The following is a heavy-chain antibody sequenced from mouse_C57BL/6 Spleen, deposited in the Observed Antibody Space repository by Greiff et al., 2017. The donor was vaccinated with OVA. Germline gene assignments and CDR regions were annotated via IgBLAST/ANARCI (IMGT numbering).Heavy chain of an antibody. V-gene: IGHV1-82*01. CDR1: GYAFSSSW. CDR3: SSYYGSPSWFAY. J-gene: IGHJ3*01. CDR2: IYPGDGDT. D-gene: IGHD1-1*01. Sequence: QVQLQQSGPELVKPGASVKISCKASGYAFSSSWMNWVKQRPGKGLEWIGRIYPGDGDTNYNGKFKGKATLTADKSSSTAYMQLSSLTSEDSAVYFCSSYYGSPSWFAYWGKGTLVTVSA.